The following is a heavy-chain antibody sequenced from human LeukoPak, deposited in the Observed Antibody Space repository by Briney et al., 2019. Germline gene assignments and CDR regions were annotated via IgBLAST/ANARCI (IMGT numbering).Heavy chain of an antibody. Sequence: ASVKVSCKASGYTFTSYYMHWVRQAPGQGLEWMGIINPSGGSTSYAQKFQGRVTMTRDTSTSTVYMELSSLRSEDTAVYYCARVIELGYCSSTSCDAFDIWGQGTMVTVSS. CDR2: INPSGGST. D-gene: IGHD2-2*01. CDR3: ARVIELGYCSSTSCDAFDI. CDR1: GYTFTSYY. V-gene: IGHV1-46*01. J-gene: IGHJ3*02.